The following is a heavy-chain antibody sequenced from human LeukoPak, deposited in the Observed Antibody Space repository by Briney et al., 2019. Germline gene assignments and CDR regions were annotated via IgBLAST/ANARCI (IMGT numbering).Heavy chain of an antibody. CDR2: ISWSGDRM. CDR1: GFTFEDHV. D-gene: IGHD2-2*01. V-gene: IGHV3-9*01. CDR3: AKDLGGSATTV. Sequence: PGGSLRLSCAAPGFTFEDHVMHWVRQAPGKGLEWVSSISWSGDRMGYADAVKGRFTISRDNAKNSLFLQMNSLRVEDTALYYCAKDLGGSATTVWGQGTPVTVSS. J-gene: IGHJ4*02.